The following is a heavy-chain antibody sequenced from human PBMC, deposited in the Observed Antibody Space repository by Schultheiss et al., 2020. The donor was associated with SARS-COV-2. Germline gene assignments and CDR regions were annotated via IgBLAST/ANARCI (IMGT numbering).Heavy chain of an antibody. D-gene: IGHD6-6*01. CDR2: IYYSGST. J-gene: IGHJ4*02. CDR3: AKGHSSSAFFDY. V-gene: IGHV4-38-2*01. CDR1: GYSISSGYY. Sequence: SETLSLTCAVSGYSISSGYYWGWIRQPPGKGLEWIGYIYYSGSTNYNPSLKSRVTISVDTSKNQFSLKLSSVTATDTAMYYCAKGHSSSAFFDYWGQGTLVTVSS.